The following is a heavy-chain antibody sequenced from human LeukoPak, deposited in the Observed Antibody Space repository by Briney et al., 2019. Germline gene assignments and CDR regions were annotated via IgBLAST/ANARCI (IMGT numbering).Heavy chain of an antibody. J-gene: IGHJ4*02. Sequence: GRSLRLSCAASGFTFDDYAMHWVRQAPGKGLEWVSGISWNSGSIGYADSVKGRFTISRDNAKNSLYLQMNSLRAEDTALYYCAMPKKGRISSGWPFDYWGQGTLVTVSS. D-gene: IGHD6-19*01. CDR2: ISWNSGSI. CDR3: AMPKKGRISSGWPFDY. CDR1: GFTFDDYA. V-gene: IGHV3-9*01.